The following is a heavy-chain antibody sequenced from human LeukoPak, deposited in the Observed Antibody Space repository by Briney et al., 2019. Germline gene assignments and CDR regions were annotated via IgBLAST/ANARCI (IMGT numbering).Heavy chain of an antibody. J-gene: IGHJ5*02. V-gene: IGHV3-23*01. CDR3: AKDWVPAARPRGSFDP. CDR2: ISGSGGST. D-gene: IGHD2-2*02. CDR1: GFTFSSYA. Sequence: PGGSLRLSCAASGFTFSSYAMSWVRQAPGKGLEWVSAISGSGGSTYYADSVKGWFTLSRDNSKNTLYLQMNSLRAEGTAVYYCAKDWVPAARPRGSFDPWGQGTLVTVSS.